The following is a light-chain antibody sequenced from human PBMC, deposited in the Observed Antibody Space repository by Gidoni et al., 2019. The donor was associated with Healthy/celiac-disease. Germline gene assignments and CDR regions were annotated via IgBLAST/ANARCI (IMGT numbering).Light chain of an antibody. J-gene: IGKJ2*01. CDR3: QQSYSTPHP. CDR2: AAS. V-gene: IGKV1-39*01. CDR1: QSISSY. Sequence: DIQMTQSPSSLSPSVGDRVTITCRASQSISSYLNWYQQKPGKAPKLLIYAASSLQSGVPSRFSGSGSGTDFTLTISSLQPEDFATYYCQQSYSTPHPFGQGTKLEIK.